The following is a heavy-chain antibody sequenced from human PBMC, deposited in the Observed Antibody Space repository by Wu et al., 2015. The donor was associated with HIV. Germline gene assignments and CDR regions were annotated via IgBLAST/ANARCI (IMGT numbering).Heavy chain of an antibody. V-gene: IGHV1-18*01. D-gene: IGHD2-21*01. CDR2: MNPKNGHI. Sequence: QSQLVQSGPETKRPGASVRVSCKAAYILSNYPIGWVRQAPGQRLEWIGWMNPKNGHIQPAQRFQDKITMSTNNSAHTAYMELKSLTSDDTAIYFCARVQFDPRYYTYFDLWGQGTLVIVSS. CDR1: YILSNYP. CDR3: ARVQFDPRYYTYFDL. J-gene: IGHJ2*01.